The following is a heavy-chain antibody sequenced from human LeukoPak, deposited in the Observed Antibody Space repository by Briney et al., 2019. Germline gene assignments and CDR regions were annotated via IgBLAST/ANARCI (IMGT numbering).Heavy chain of an antibody. V-gene: IGHV4-34*01. CDR3: ARCISMVRGVIRPPDY. CDR2: INHSGST. J-gene: IGHJ4*02. D-gene: IGHD3-10*01. Sequence: SETLSLTCAVYGGSFSGYYWSWIRQPPGKGLEWIGEINHSGSTNYNPSLKSRLTISVDTSKNQFSLKLSSVTAADTAVYYCARCISMVRGVIRPPDYWGQGTLVTVSS. CDR1: GGSFSGYY.